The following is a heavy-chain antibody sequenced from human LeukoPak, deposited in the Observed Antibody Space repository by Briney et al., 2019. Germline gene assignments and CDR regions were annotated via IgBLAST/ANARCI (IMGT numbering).Heavy chain of an antibody. CDR3: ARDKGAAAGSDYYYGMDV. Sequence: ASVKVSCRASGYTFTNYPIHWVRQAPGHRLEWMGWISAGNGNTKYSQKFKDRVTITRDTPASTAYMELSSLRSEDTAVYYCARDKGAAAGSDYYYGMDVWGTGTTVTVSS. J-gene: IGHJ6*04. V-gene: IGHV1-3*01. CDR2: ISAGNGNT. CDR1: GYTFTNYP. D-gene: IGHD6-13*01.